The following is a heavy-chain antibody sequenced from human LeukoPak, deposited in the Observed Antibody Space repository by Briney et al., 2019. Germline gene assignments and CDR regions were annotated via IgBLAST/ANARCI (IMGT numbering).Heavy chain of an antibody. CDR2: INYSGNA. CDR1: GGSISSGGNY. J-gene: IGHJ6*02. CDR3: ARNELISSNYYYYGMDV. Sequence: PSQTLSLTCAVSGGSISSGGNYWTWIRQNPGKGLEWIGYINYSGNAYYNPSLKSRVTISVDTSKNQFSLKLSSVTAADTAVYYCARNELISSNYYYYGMDVWGQGTTVTVSS. V-gene: IGHV4-31*11.